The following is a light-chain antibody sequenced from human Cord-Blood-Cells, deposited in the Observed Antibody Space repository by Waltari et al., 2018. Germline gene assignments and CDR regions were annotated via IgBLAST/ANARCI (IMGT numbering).Light chain of an antibody. CDR1: KLGDKY. CDR3: QAWDSSTAV. Sequence: SYELTQPPSVSVSPGQTASITCSGAKLGDKYACWYQQKPGQSPVLVIYQDSKRPSGIPVRFSGSNSGNTATLTISGTQAMDEADYYCQAWDSSTAVFGGGTKLTVL. V-gene: IGLV3-1*01. CDR2: QDS. J-gene: IGLJ2*01.